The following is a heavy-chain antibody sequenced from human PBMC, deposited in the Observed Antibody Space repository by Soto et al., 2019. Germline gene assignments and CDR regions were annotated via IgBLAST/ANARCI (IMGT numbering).Heavy chain of an antibody. CDR3: ASSGWWYFDY. J-gene: IGHJ4*02. CDR2: IYYSGST. D-gene: IGHD6-19*01. CDR1: GGSIISYY. V-gene: IGHV4-59*13. Sequence: PSQTLSLTCTVSGGSIISYYWSWIRQPPGKGLEWIGSIYYSGSTNYNPSLKSRVTISVDTSKNQFSLKLSSVTAADTAVHYCASSGWWYFDYWGQGTLVTVSS.